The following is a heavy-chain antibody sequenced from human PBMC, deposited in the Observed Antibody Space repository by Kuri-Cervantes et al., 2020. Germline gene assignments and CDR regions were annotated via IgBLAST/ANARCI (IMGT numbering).Heavy chain of an antibody. D-gene: IGHD7-27*01. J-gene: IGHJ2*01. CDR1: GYSISSSNW. CDR2: IYYSGST. V-gene: IGHV4-28*01. Sequence: SCAVSGYSISSSNWWGWIRQPPGKGLEWIGYIYYSGSTYYNPSLKSRVSMSVDTSKNQFSLKLSSVTAVDTAVYYCARRFTGDRYFDLWGRGILVTVSS. CDR3: ARRFTGDRYFDL.